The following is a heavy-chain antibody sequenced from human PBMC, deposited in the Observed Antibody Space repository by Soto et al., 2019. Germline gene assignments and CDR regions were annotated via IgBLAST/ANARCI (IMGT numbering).Heavy chain of an antibody. CDR3: ARVDLTLPYYFDY. Sequence: GGSLRLSCAASGFTFSSYAMHWVRQAPGKGLEWVAVISYDGSNKYYADSVKGRFTISRDNSKNTLYLQMNSLRAEDTAVYYCARVDLTLPYYFDYWGQGTLVTVSS. J-gene: IGHJ4*02. CDR2: ISYDGSNK. CDR1: GFTFSSYA. V-gene: IGHV3-30-3*01. D-gene: IGHD2-2*03.